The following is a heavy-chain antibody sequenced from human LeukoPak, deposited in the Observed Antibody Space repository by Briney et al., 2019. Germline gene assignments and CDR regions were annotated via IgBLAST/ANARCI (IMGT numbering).Heavy chain of an antibody. Sequence: GGSLRLSCAASGFTFSSYSMNWVRQAPGKGLEWVSSISSSSSYIYYADSAKGRFTISRDNAKNSLYLQMNSLRAEDTAVYYCAREDRALNDAFDIWGQGTMVTASS. CDR1: GFTFSSYS. V-gene: IGHV3-21*01. CDR2: ISSSSSYI. CDR3: AREDRALNDAFDI. J-gene: IGHJ3*02.